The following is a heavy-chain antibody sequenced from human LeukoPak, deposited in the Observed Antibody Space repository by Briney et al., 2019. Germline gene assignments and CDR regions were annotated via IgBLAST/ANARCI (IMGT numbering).Heavy chain of an antibody. D-gene: IGHD3-16*01. J-gene: IGHJ3*02. CDR2: ISSSGSTI. CDR1: GFTFSSYA. CDR3: ASVRTNDAFDI. Sequence: GGSLRLSCAASGFTFSSYAMSWVRQAPGKGLEWVSYISSSGSTIYYADSVKGRFTISRDNAKNSLYLQMNSLRAEDTAVYYCASVRTNDAFDIWGQGTMVTVSS. V-gene: IGHV3-48*04.